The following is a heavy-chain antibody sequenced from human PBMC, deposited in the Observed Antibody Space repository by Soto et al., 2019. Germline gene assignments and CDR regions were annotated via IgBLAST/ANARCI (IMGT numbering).Heavy chain of an antibody. V-gene: IGHV4-59*08. Sequence: SETLSLTCTVSGGSISSYYWSWIRQPPGKGLEWIGYIYYSGSTNYNPSLKSRVTISVDTSKNQFSLKLSSVTAADTAVYYCARNRYGGLFDYWGQGTLVTVSS. CDR3: ARNRYGGLFDY. CDR1: GGSISSYY. D-gene: IGHD4-17*01. J-gene: IGHJ4*02. CDR2: IYYSGST.